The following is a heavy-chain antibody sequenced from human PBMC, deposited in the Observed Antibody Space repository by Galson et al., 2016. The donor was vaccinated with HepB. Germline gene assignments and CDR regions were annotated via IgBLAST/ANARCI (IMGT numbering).Heavy chain of an antibody. CDR3: ARDASGSRADFDY. V-gene: IGHV3-33*08. CDR1: GFTFSDYG. CDR2: IWHDGSQK. D-gene: IGHD3-10*01. J-gene: IGHJ4*02. Sequence: SLRLSCAASGFTFSDYGMHWVRQPPGKGLEWVASIWHDGSQKFYADSVKGRFTISRDNSKNTVHWQMNSLRAVDTAVYYCARDASGSRADFDYWGQGIPVTVSS.